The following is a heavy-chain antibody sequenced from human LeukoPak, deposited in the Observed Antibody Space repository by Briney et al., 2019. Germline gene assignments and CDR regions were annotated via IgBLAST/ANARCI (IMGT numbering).Heavy chain of an antibody. Sequence: GGSLRLSCAASGFTFSSYSMNWVRQTPGQGLEWVSSITSGSSHIYYADSVKGRFTISRDNAKSSLYLQMNSLRAEDTAVYYCARDPYSGSYYAAIDYWGQGTLVTVSS. CDR2: ITSGSSHI. J-gene: IGHJ4*02. V-gene: IGHV3-21*01. CDR1: GFTFSSYS. CDR3: ARDPYSGSYYAAIDY. D-gene: IGHD1-26*01.